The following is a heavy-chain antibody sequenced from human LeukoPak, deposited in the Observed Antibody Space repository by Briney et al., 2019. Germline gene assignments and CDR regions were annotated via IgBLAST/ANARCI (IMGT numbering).Heavy chain of an antibody. J-gene: IGHJ4*02. V-gene: IGHV3-23*01. CDR3: ARALRGYCSGGSCYSGLYDY. Sequence: GGSLRLSCAASGFTFSSYAMSWVRQAPGKGLEWVSAISGSGGSTYYADSVKGRFTISRDNSKNTLYLQMNSLRAEDTAVYYCARALRGYCSGGSCYSGLYDYWGQGTLVTVSS. CDR2: ISGSGGST. CDR1: GFTFSSYA. D-gene: IGHD2-15*01.